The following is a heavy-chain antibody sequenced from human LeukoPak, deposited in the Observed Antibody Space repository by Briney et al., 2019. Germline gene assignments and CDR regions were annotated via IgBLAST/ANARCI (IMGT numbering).Heavy chain of an antibody. CDR2: ISSDGGYI. Sequence: GGSLRLSCAGSRFTFSTYSIHWVRQAPGKGLEWVSSISSDGGYIYYADSVKGRFTISRDNAKNSVYLQMKSLRAEDTAVYYCARGNAPLPFDYWGQGTLVTVSS. CDR1: RFTFSTYS. J-gene: IGHJ4*02. V-gene: IGHV3-21*01. D-gene: IGHD2-2*01. CDR3: ARGNAPLPFDY.